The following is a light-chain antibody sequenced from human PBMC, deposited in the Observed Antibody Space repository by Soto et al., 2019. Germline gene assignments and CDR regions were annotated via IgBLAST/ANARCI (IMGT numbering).Light chain of an antibody. CDR2: EVS. Sequence: SLLTQPASVSGSPGQSITISCTGTSSDVGSYNLVSWYQQHPGKAPKLMIYEVSKRPSGVSNRFSGSKSGNTASLTISGLQAEDEADYYCCSYAGSSTLEVFGTGTKVTVL. V-gene: IGLV2-23*02. J-gene: IGLJ1*01. CDR3: CSYAGSSTLEV. CDR1: SSDVGSYNL.